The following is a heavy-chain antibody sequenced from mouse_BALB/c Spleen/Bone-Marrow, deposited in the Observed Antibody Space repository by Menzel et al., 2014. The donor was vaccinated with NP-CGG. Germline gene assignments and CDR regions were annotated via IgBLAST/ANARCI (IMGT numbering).Heavy chain of an antibody. V-gene: IGHV1-7*01. CDR3: ANGNSFAY. D-gene: IGHD2-1*01. Sequence: VKLMESGAELAKPGASVKMSCQASGYTFTTFWMHWVKQRPGQGLEWIGYINPTTSYTEYSQKFKDKATLTADKSSSTAYMQLSSLTSEDSAVYYCANGNSFAYRGQGTPVTVSA. CDR1: GYTFTTFW. CDR2: INPTTSYT. J-gene: IGHJ3*01.